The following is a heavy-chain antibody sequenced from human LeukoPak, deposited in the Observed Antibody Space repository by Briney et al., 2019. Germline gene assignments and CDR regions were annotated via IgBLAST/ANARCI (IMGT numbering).Heavy chain of an antibody. CDR3: ARDASSGYSTLGY. CDR1: GGSLSSYY. V-gene: IGHV4-59*01. D-gene: IGHD3-22*01. J-gene: IGHJ4*02. CDR2: IYYSGST. Sequence: SETLSLTCTDSGGSLSSYYWSWIRQPPGKGLEWIGYIYYSGSTNYNPALKSRATISVDTSKSQFSLKLYSGTAADTAVYYCARDASSGYSTLGYWGQGTLVTVSS.